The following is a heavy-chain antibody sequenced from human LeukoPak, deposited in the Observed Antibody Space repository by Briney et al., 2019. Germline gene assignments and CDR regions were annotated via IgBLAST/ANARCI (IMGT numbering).Heavy chain of an antibody. J-gene: IGHJ4*02. Sequence: GASVKVSCKASGGTFSSCAISWVRQAPGQGLEWMGRIIPIFGTANYAQKFQGRVTITTDESTSTAYMELSSLRSEDTAVYYCASPGRNTMVRGVTAALDYWGQGTLVTVSS. CDR3: ASPGRNTMVRGVTAALDY. V-gene: IGHV1-69*05. CDR2: IIPIFGTA. D-gene: IGHD3-10*01. CDR1: GGTFSSCA.